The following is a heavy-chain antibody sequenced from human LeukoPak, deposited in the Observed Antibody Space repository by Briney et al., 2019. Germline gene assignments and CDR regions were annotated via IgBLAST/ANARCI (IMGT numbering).Heavy chain of an antibody. CDR1: GGTFSSYA. D-gene: IGHD3-22*01. V-gene: IGHV1-69*13. J-gene: IGHJ4*02. CDR3: ARAVAYYYDSSGYYSLDY. Sequence: SVKVSCKASGGTFSSYAISWVRQAPGQGREWMGGIIPIFGTANYAQKFQGRVTITADESTSTAYMELSSLRSEDTAVYYCARAVAYYYDSSGYYSLDYWGQGTLGTVSS. CDR2: IIPIFGTA.